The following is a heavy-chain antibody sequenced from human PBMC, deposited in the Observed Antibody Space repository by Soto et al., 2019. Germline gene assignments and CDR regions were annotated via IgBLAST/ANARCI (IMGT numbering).Heavy chain of an antibody. V-gene: IGHV4-4*07. CDR1: GASISSYY. D-gene: IGHD6-13*01. Sequence: PSETLSLTCTVSGASISSYYWIWIRQPAGKGLEWIGRVFISGSTNYNPSLESRVTMSVDTSKNQFSLKLSSVTAADTAVYYCARGLLRGFIAAAGRKSNWFDPWGQGTLVTVSS. CDR3: ARGLLRGFIAAAGRKSNWFDP. J-gene: IGHJ5*02. CDR2: VFISGST.